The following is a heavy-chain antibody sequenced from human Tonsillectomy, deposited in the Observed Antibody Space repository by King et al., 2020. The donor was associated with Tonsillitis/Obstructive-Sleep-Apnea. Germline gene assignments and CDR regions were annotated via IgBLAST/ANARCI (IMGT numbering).Heavy chain of an antibody. J-gene: IGHJ4*02. V-gene: IGHV3-15*01. CDR1: GFTFSNAW. CDR3: TTGRFLEWLSDFDY. D-gene: IGHD3-3*01. CDR2: IKSKTDGGTT. Sequence: VQLVESGGGLVKPGGSLRLSCAASGFTFSNAWMSWVRQAPGKGLEWVGRIKSKTDGGTTDYAAPVKGRFTISRDDSKNTLYLQMNSLKTEDTAVYYCTTGRFLEWLSDFDYWGQGTLVTVSS.